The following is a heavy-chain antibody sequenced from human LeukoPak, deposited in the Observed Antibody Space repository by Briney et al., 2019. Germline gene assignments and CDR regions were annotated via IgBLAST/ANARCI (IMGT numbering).Heavy chain of an antibody. J-gene: IGHJ5*02. CDR3: ARGADTGYSSDS. CDR2: INSDARST. CDR1: GFTFSNYW. Sequence: GGSLRLSCAASGFTFSNYWMHWVRQAPGKGLVWVSRINSDARSTSYADSVEGRFTISRDNAKNTLYLQMNSLRAEDTAVYYCARGADTGYSSDSWGQGTLVTVSS. V-gene: IGHV3-74*01. D-gene: IGHD6-19*01.